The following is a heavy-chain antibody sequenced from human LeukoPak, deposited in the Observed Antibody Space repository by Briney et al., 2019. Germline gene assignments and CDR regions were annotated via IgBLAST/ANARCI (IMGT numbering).Heavy chain of an antibody. D-gene: IGHD6-6*01. V-gene: IGHV1-69*05. J-gene: IGHJ3*02. CDR1: GGTFSSYA. CDR3: ASAAARLEAFDI. Sequence: ASVKVSCKASGGTFSSYAISWVRQAPGQGLEWMGGIIPIFGTANYAQKFQGRVTITTDESTSTAYMELSSLRSEDTAVYYCASAAARLEAFDIWGQGTMVTVSS. CDR2: IIPIFGTA.